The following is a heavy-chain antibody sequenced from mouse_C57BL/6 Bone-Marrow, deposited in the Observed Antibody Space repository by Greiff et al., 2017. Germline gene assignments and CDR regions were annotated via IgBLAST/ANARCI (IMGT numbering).Heavy chain of an antibody. J-gene: IGHJ1*03. V-gene: IGHV1-64*01. CDR1: GYTFTSYW. CDR2: IRPNSGST. Sequence: QVQLQQPGAELVTPGASVTLSCKASGYTFTSYWMHWVRQRPGQGLEWIGMIRPNSGSTNYNEKFKSKATLTVDKSSCTAYMQRSSLTSADTAVYYSASSYWYFDVWGTGTTVTVSS. CDR3: ASSYWYFDV.